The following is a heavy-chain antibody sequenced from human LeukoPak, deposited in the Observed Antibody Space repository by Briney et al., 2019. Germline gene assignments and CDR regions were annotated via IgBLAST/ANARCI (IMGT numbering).Heavy chain of an antibody. CDR2: ISSSSSYR. V-gene: IGHV3-21*01. J-gene: IGHJ4*02. CDR3: ARDSSGSAGGYYFDY. D-gene: IGHD3-22*01. CDR1: GFTFSSYN. Sequence: PGGSLRLSCAASGFTFSSYNMNWVRQAPGKGLEWVSSISSSSSYRYYADSLKGRFTISRDNAKNSLYLQMNSLRVEDTAVYYCARDSSGSAGGYYFDYWGQGTLVTVSS.